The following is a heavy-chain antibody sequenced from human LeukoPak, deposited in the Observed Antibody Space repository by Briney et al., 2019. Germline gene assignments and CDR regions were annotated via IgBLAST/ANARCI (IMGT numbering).Heavy chain of an antibody. D-gene: IGHD5-24*01. V-gene: IGHV3-30*02. J-gene: IGHJ4*02. Sequence: PTGGSLRLSCAASGFTFSYYGMHWVRQAPGKGLEWVTFIRADGNNEYYADSVKGRFAISRDNSKNTVYLQMNSLRAEDTAVYYCATPGGLEMATTNFDYWGQGTLVTVSS. CDR2: IRADGNNE. CDR1: GFTFSYYG. CDR3: ATPGGLEMATTNFDY.